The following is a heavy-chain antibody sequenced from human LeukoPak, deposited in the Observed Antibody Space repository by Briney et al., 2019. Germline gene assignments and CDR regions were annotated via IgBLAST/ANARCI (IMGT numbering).Heavy chain of an antibody. V-gene: IGHV3-66*01. CDR1: GFTVSSNY. D-gene: IGHD1-26*01. J-gene: IGHJ4*02. CDR3: ARDHGGGAAYYFDY. CDR2: IYSGGST. Sequence: GGSLRLSCAASGFTVSSNYMSWVRQAPGKGLGWVSVIYSGGSTYYADSVKGRFTISRDNSKNTLYLQMNSLRAEDTAVYYCARDHGGGAAYYFDYWGQGTLVTVYS.